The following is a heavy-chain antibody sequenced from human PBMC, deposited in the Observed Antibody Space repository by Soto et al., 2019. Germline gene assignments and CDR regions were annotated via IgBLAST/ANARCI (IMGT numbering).Heavy chain of an antibody. Sequence: GGSLRLSCVASGFTFDSYAMNWVRQAPGKGLEWISWIGPSSSETEYSDSVQGRFTISRDNAKNLLYLQMNRLKDEDTAVYYCATGRYSSGWYRLGMDVWGQGTTVTVSS. V-gene: IGHV3-21*05. CDR3: ATGRYSSGWYRLGMDV. CDR2: IGPSSSET. CDR1: GFTFDSYA. J-gene: IGHJ6*02. D-gene: IGHD6-19*01.